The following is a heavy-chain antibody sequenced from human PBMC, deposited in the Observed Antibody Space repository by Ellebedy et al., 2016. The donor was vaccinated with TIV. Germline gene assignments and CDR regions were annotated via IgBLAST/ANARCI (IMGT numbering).Heavy chain of an antibody. Sequence: GESLKISCAASGFTFSAFAMHWVRQAPGKGLEWLSVISADGSGTYHADSVKARFTITRDNSKNTLYLQMNRLRTDETAVYVCAKGSSSGFNYDRVGFEYWGQGTLVTVSS. J-gene: IGHJ4*02. CDR1: GFTFSAFA. V-gene: IGHV3-23*01. CDR2: ISADGSGT. CDR3: AKGSSSGFNYDRVGFEY. D-gene: IGHD3-22*01.